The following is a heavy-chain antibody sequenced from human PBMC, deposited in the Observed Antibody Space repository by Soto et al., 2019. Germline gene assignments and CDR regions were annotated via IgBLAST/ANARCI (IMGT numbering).Heavy chain of an antibody. CDR3: AHSEIMTTVTTFDY. V-gene: IGHV1-8*01. J-gene: IGHJ4*02. Sequence: ASVKVSCKASGYTFTGYDIYWVRQATGQGPEWMGWMNPHSANTGYAEKFQGRLTITKDTSKNQVVLTMTNMDPVDTATYYCAHSEIMTTVTTFDYWGQGTLVTVSS. CDR2: MNPHSANT. CDR1: GYTFTGYD. D-gene: IGHD4-17*01.